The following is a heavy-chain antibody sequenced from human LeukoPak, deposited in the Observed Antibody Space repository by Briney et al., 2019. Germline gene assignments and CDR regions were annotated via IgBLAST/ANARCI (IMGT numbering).Heavy chain of an antibody. J-gene: IGHJ6*03. CDR3: ARERYYDSSGYSDLYYMDV. V-gene: IGHV4-38-2*02. CDR1: GGSISSGYY. Sequence: SETLSLTCTVSGGSISSGYYWGWIRQPPGKGLEWIGSIYHSGSTYYNPSLKSRVTISVDTSKNQFSLKLSSVTAADTAVYYCARERYYDSSGYSDLYYMDVWGKGTTVTVSS. D-gene: IGHD3-22*01. CDR2: IYHSGST.